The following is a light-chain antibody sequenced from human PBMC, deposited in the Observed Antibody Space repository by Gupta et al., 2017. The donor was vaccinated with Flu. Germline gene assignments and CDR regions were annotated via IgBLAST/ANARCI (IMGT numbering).Light chain of an antibody. V-gene: IGKV3-20*01. CDR2: AAS. Sequence: EIVLTQSPGTLPLSPGERATLSCRASQSVSNNFLAWYQQKPGQAPRLLIYAASSRATGIPDRFSGSGSGTDFTLTISRLEPEDFVVYYCQQYGSSPRTFGQGTKVEIK. J-gene: IGKJ1*01. CDR1: QSVSNNF. CDR3: QQYGSSPRT.